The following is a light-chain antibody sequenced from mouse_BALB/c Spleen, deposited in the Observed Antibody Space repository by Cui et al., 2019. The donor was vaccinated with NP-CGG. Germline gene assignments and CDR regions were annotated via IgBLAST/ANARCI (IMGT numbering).Light chain of an antibody. J-gene: IGLJ1*01. V-gene: IGLV1*01. CDR2: GTN. CDR3: ALWYSNHWV. CDR1: TGTVTTSNY. Sequence: VVTQESALTTSPGETGTLTCRSSTGTVTTSNYANWVQETPDQLFTGLIGGTNNRAPGVPARFSGSLIGDKAALTITGAQTEDEAIYFCALWYSNHWVFGGGTKLTVL.